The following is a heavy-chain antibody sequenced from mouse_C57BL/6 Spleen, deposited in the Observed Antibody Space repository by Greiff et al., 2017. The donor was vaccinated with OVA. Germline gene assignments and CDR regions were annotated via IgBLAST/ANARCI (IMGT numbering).Heavy chain of an antibody. CDR1: GYTFTDYY. Sequence: EVQLQQSGPELVKPGASVKISCKASGYTFTDYYMNWVKQSPGKSLEWIGDINPNNGGTSYNQKFKGKATLTVDKSSSPAYMELRSLTSEDSAVYYCARGGYYYGSSYYFDYWGQGTTLTVSS. CDR2: INPNNGGT. D-gene: IGHD1-1*01. J-gene: IGHJ2*01. CDR3: ARGGYYYGSSYYFDY. V-gene: IGHV1-26*01.